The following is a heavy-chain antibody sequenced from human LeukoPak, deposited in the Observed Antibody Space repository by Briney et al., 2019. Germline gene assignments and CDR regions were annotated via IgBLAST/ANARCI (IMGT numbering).Heavy chain of an antibody. CDR3: AKEDWNDGNGWFDP. D-gene: IGHD1-1*01. J-gene: IGHJ5*02. CDR1: GFTFSSYA. V-gene: IGHV3-30-3*01. Sequence: GGSLRLSCAASGFTFSSYAMHWVRQAPGKGLEWVAVISYDGSNKYYADSVKGRFTISRDNSKNTVYLQMNYLRAEDTAVYYCAKEDWNDGNGWFDPWGQGTLVTVSS. CDR2: ISYDGSNK.